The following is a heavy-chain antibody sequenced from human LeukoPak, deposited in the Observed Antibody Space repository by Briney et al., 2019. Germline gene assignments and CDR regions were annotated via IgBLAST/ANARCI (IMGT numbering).Heavy chain of an antibody. CDR1: GGSISSYY. J-gene: IGHJ4*02. CDR3: AGGGDSGGYYYPMFDY. CDR2: IYYSGST. V-gene: IGHV4-59*01. Sequence: SETLSLTCTVSGGSISSYYWSLIRQPPGKGLEWIGYIYYSGSTNYNPSLKSRVTISVDTSKNQFSLKLNSVTAADTAVYYCAGGGDSGGYYYPMFDYWGQGTLVTVSS. D-gene: IGHD3-22*01.